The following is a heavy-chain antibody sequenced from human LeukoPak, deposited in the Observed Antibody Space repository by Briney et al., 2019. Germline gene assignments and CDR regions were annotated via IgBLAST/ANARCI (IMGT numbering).Heavy chain of an antibody. V-gene: IGHV3-30*18. J-gene: IGHJ4*02. CDR1: GFTFSSYG. CDR2: ISYDGSNK. Sequence: PGGSLRLSCAASGFTFSSYGMHWVRQAPGKGLEWVAVISYDGSNKYYADSVKGRFTISRDNSKNTLYLQMNSLRAEDTAVYYCAKETHGGYFDYWGQGTLVTVSS. D-gene: IGHD3-10*01. CDR3: AKETHGGYFDY.